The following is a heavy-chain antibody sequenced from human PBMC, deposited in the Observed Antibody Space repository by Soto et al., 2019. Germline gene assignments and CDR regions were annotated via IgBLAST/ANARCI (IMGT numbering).Heavy chain of an antibody. CDR1: GYTFTGYY. CDR2: INPNGGGT. CDR3: ARDSRIAAASIGLDV. V-gene: IGHV1-2*04. D-gene: IGHD6-13*01. Sequence: GASVKVSCKASGYTFTGYYIHWVRQAPGQGLEWMGWINPNGGGTNYAQKFQGWATTTRDTSISTAYMELNRLRSDDTAVYYCARDSRIAAASIGLDVWGQGTTVTVSS. J-gene: IGHJ6*02.